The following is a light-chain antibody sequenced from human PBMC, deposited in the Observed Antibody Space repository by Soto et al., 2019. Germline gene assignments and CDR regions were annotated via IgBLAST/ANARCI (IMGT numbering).Light chain of an antibody. CDR3: QPDYSYPHT. CDR1: QGISSY. CDR2: AAS. J-gene: IGKJ3*01. Sequence: AIRMTQSPSSFSASTGDRVTITCRASQGISSYLAWYQQKPGKAPKLLIYAASTLQSGVPSRFSGSGSGTDFTLTISGLLPEDFANYYCQPDYSYPHTFGPGTKVDIK. V-gene: IGKV1-8*01.